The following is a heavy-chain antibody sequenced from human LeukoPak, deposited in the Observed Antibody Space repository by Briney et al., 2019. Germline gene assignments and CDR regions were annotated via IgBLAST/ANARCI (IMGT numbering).Heavy chain of an antibody. Sequence: SETLSLTCTVSGGSMSTYYWSWIRQSAGKGLEWIGRIYTSGSTNYNPSLKSRVTISVDTSKNQFSLKLSTVTAADTAVYYCARDVYYYYMDVWGKGTTVTISS. CDR3: ARDVYYYYMDV. J-gene: IGHJ6*03. V-gene: IGHV4-4*07. CDR1: GGSMSTYY. CDR2: IYTSGST.